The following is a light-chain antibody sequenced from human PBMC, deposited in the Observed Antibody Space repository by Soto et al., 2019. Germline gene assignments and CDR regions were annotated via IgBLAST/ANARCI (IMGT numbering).Light chain of an antibody. CDR3: QQSYSTAWT. Sequence: DIQMTQAPSSLSATVIDRVTITCRASQSISSYVNWYQQKPGKAPKLLIYAASSLQSGVPSRFSCSGSGTDFTLTISSLQPEDVATCYCQQSYSTAWTFGQGTKVDIK. CDR2: AAS. J-gene: IGKJ1*01. CDR1: QSISSY. V-gene: IGKV1-39*01.